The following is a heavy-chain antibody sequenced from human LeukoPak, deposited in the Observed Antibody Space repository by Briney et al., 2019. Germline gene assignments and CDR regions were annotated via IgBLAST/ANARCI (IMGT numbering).Heavy chain of an antibody. CDR2: INAGNGNT. J-gene: IGHJ6*02. Sequence: ASVKVSCKASGYTFTSYAMHWVRQAPGQRLEWMGWINAGNGNTKYSQKFQGRVTITRDTSASTAYMELSSLRSEDTAVYYCARGPGTSNLHYYGMDVWGQGTTVTVSS. D-gene: IGHD1-7*01. CDR3: ARGPGTSNLHYYGMDV. V-gene: IGHV1-3*01. CDR1: GYTFTSYA.